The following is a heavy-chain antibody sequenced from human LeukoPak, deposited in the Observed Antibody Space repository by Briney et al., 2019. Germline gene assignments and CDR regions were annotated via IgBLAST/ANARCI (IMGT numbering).Heavy chain of an antibody. J-gene: IGHJ4*02. D-gene: IGHD5-12*01. CDR1: GYTFTDHY. Sequence: ASVKVSCKASGYTFTDHYMHWVRQAPGQGLEWMGWINPNSGDTNYAQKFQGRVTMTRDTSISTAYLELSRLRSDDTAVYYCAGESGITYSGFDCWGQGTLVTVSS. CDR3: AGESGITYSGFDC. CDR2: INPNSGDT. V-gene: IGHV1-2*02.